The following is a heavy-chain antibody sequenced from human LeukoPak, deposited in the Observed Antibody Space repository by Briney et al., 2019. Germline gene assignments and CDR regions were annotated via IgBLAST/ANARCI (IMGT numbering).Heavy chain of an antibody. D-gene: IGHD3-16*01. CDR1: GFTFGDYA. CDR2: IRSKAYGGTT. CDR3: TISPFPPWGYFDY. J-gene: IGHJ4*02. V-gene: IGHV3-49*03. Sequence: GGSLRLSCTASGFTFGDYAMSWFRQAPGKGLEWVGFIRSKAYGGTTEYAASVKGRFTISRDDSKSIAYLQMNSLKTEDTAVYYCTISPFPPWGYFDYWGQGTLVTVSS.